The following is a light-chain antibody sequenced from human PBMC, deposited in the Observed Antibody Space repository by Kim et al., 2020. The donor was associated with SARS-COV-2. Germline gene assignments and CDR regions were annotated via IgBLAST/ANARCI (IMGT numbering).Light chain of an antibody. CDR2: AAS. V-gene: IGKV3-20*01. CDR1: QSVSSSY. CDR3: QHYGSSPLT. Sequence: SPGERATLSCRASQSVSSSYLAWYQQKPGQAPGLLIFAASSRATAIPDRFSGSGSGTDFTLTINTLEPEDFAVYYCQHYGSSPLTFGGGTKVDIK. J-gene: IGKJ4*01.